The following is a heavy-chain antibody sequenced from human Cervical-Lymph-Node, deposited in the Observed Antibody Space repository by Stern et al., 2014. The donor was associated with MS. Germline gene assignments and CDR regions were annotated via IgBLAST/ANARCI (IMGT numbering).Heavy chain of an antibody. Sequence: EVQLVESGGLAVQPGGSLRLSCAATGFTFDDYVMHWVRQAPGKGLEWVSLISWDATTEYYADSVKGRFTISRDSRTVFLYLEMTGLRPEDTGLYYGAKGRSQCGCMDAWGQGTTVIVSS. V-gene: IGHV3-43*01. CDR3: AKGRSQCGCMDA. CDR1: GFTFDDYV. J-gene: IGHJ6*02. D-gene: IGHD6-19*01. CDR2: ISWDATTE.